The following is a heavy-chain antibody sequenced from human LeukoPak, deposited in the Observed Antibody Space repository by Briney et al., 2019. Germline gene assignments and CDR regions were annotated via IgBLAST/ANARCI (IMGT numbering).Heavy chain of an antibody. CDR3: ASSSWFYYYCGMDV. V-gene: IGHV4-34*01. CDR2: INHSGST. CDR1: GGSFSGYY. Sequence: SETLSLTCAVYGGSFSGYYWSWIRQPPGKGLEWIGEINHSGSTNYNPSLKSRVTISVDTSKNQFSLKLSSVTAADTAVYYCASSSWFYYYCGMDVWGQGTTVTVSS. J-gene: IGHJ6*02. D-gene: IGHD6-13*01.